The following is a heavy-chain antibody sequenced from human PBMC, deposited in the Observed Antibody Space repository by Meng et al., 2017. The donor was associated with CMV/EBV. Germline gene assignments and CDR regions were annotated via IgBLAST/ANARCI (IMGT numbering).Heavy chain of an antibody. Sequence: GESLKISCAASGFTVSSNYMSWVRQAPGKGLERVSVIYSGGSTYYADSVKGRFTISRDNSKNTLYLQMNGLRAEDTAVYYCARPIPAERITIFGVALSGMDVWGQGTTVTVSS. CDR3: ARPIPAERITIFGVALSGMDV. V-gene: IGHV3-53*01. CDR1: GFTVSSNY. CDR2: IYSGGST. D-gene: IGHD3-3*01. J-gene: IGHJ6*02.